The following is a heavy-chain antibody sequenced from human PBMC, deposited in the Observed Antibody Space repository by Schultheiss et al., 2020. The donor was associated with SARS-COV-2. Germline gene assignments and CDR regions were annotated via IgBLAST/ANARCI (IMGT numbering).Heavy chain of an antibody. J-gene: IGHJ4*02. V-gene: IGHV1-2*02. Sequence: ASVKVSCKASGYTFTGYYMHWVRQAPGQGLEWMGWINPNSGGTNYTQKFQGRVTMTTDTSTSTAYMELRSLRSDDTAVYYCARGPDELELRGQGDYWGQGTLVTVSS. D-gene: IGHD1-7*01. CDR2: INPNSGGT. CDR1: GYTFTGYY. CDR3: ARGPDELELRGQGDY.